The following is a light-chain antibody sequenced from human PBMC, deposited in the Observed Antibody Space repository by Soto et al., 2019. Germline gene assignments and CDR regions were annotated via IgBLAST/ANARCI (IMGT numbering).Light chain of an antibody. Sequence: QSVLTQPPSASGTPGQRVTISCSGGGSNIGSHAVNWYQVVPGMAPKALIYADNQRPSGVPHRFSGSKSGTSASLAISGLQSEDDAHYYCAAWDDSLSVLVFGGGTKVTVL. CDR3: AAWDDSLSVLV. CDR1: GSNIGSHA. V-gene: IGLV1-44*01. J-gene: IGLJ2*01. CDR2: ADN.